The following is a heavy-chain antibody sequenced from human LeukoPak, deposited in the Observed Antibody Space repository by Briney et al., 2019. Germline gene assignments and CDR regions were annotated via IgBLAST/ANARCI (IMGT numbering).Heavy chain of an antibody. CDR2: IYPGDSDT. J-gene: IGHJ4*02. D-gene: IGHD6-13*01. CDR1: GFSFTSYW. CDR3: ARRIAAAGSTFDY. Sequence: GESLKISCKGSGFSFTSYWIGWVRQMPGKGLEWTGIIYPGDSDTRYSPSFQGQVTISADKSISTAYLQWSSLKASDTAMYYCARRIAAAGSTFDYWGQGTLVTVSS. V-gene: IGHV5-51*01.